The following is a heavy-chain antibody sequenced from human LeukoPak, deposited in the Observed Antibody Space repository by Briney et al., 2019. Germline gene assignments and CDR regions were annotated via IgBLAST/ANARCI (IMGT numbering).Heavy chain of an antibody. CDR2: IKSKADGGTA. CDR1: GFTFTNAW. D-gene: IGHD5-18*01. CDR3: TTGAPRGHTYGYPEDY. Sequence: PGGSLRLSCAASGFTFTNAWMSWVRQPPGKGLEWIGRIKSKADGGTADYAAPVRGRFTISRNDSGNTWYLQMNSLNTEDTAVYYCTTGAPRGHTYGYPEDYWGQGTLVTVSS. J-gene: IGHJ4*02. V-gene: IGHV3-15*01.